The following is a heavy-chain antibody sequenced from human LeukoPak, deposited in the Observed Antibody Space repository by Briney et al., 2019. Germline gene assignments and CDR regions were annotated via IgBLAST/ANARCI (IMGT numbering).Heavy chain of an antibody. CDR2: IIPGSGT. D-gene: IGHD5-12*01. J-gene: IGHJ2*01. V-gene: IGHV1-69*13. Sequence: VASVKVSCKASGGTFSEFDISWVRQAPGQGLEWMGVIIPGSGTNYVDNLQGRLTITADESTNTAYMELRSLRSDDTAVYYCARNFVGAEVASPMTGYFALWGHGTLVTVSS. CDR3: ARNFVGAEVASPMTGYFAL. CDR1: GGTFSEFD.